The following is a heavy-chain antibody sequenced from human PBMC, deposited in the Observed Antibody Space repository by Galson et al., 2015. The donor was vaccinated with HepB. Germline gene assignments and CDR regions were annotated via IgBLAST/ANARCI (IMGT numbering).Heavy chain of an antibody. CDR2: IKQDEGEK. CDR3: ATTTRSGGSLEAFDI. V-gene: IGHV3-7*03. D-gene: IGHD2-15*01. Sequence: SLRLSCAASGFTFSNYWMSWVRQAPGKGLEWVANIKQDEGEKYYVDSVKGRFTISRDNAKNSLYLQMNSLRAEDTALYFCATTTRSGGSLEAFDIWGQGTMVTVSS. J-gene: IGHJ3*02. CDR1: GFTFSNYW.